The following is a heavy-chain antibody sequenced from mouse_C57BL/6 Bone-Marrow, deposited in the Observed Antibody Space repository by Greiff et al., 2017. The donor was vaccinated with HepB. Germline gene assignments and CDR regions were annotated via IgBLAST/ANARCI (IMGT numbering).Heavy chain of an antibody. CDR1: GYALSSSW. V-gene: IGHV1-82*01. Sequence: VKLMESGPELVKPGASVKISCKASGYALSSSWMNWGKQRPGKGLEGDGRIYTGDGDTNYKGKVKGKATLTADKSFSTAYMQLSSLTSEDSAVYGCAFYGNYDYWGQGTTLTVSS. CDR3: AFYGNYDY. J-gene: IGHJ2*01. D-gene: IGHD2-1*01. CDR2: IYTGDGDT.